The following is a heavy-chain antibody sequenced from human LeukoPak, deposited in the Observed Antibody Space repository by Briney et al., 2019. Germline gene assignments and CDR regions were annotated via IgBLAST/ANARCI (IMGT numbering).Heavy chain of an antibody. V-gene: IGHV3-23*01. Sequence: GGSRRLSCAASGFTFSSYAMSWVRQAPGKGLEWVSAISGSGGSTYYADSVKGRFTISRDNSKNTLYLQMNSLRAEDTAVYYCASNRDYYDSSGYPHDAFDIWGQGTMVTVSS. CDR2: ISGSGGST. D-gene: IGHD3-22*01. CDR1: GFTFSSYA. CDR3: ASNRDYYDSSGYPHDAFDI. J-gene: IGHJ3*02.